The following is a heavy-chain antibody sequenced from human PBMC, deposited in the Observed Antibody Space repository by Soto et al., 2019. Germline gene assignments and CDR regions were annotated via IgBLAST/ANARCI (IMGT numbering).Heavy chain of an antibody. V-gene: IGHV3-23*01. J-gene: IGHJ4*02. CDR2: ISGSGVRT. D-gene: IGHD3-22*01. Sequence: PGGSLRLSCAASGFTFSSYGMSWVRQAPGKGLEWVSAISGSGVRTYYADSVKGRFTISRDNSKNTLYLQMNSLRAEDTAVYYCAKAGDSSRYYQRVFVYWGQGSLVTFSS. CDR3: AKAGDSSRYYQRVFVY. CDR1: GFTFSSYG.